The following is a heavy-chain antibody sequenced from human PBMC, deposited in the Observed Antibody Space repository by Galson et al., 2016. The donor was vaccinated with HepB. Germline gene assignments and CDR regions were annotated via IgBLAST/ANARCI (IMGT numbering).Heavy chain of an antibody. D-gene: IGHD4-17*01. CDR3: ARQSGARLRNFDD. Sequence: QSGAEVKKPGESLKISCQGSGYNFNIYWIAWVRQMPGKGLEWMGIIYPGDSDTRYSPSFQGQVTISADKSISTAFLQWSSLKASDTAMYYCARQSGARLRNFDDWGQGTLVTVSS. CDR2: IYPGDSDT. CDR1: GYNFNIYW. J-gene: IGHJ4*02. V-gene: IGHV5-51*01.